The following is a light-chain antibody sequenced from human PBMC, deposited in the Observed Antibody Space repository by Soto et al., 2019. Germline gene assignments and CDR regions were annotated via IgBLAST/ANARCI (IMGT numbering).Light chain of an antibody. Sequence: DIQMTQSPSYLSASLGDRVTIACRASQGIGVSLAWFQQKPGKVPKLLIYAASTLQSGAPSRFSGSGSGTDFTLTTSSLQPQDVATYYYQKYNSAPLTFGGGTKVEIK. CDR3: QKYNSAPLT. J-gene: IGKJ4*01. CDR1: QGIGVS. CDR2: AAS. V-gene: IGKV1-27*01.